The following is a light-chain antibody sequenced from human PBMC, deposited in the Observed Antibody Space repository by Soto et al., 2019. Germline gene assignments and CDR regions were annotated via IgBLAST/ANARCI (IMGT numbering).Light chain of an antibody. Sequence: QSALTQPASVSGSPGQSITITCTGSNNDIGADKFVSWYRQHPGEAPKLLIFDVSNRPSGVSHRFSGSKSGNTASLTISRLQAEDESDYYCTSFTTNFSFVFGTGTKVTVL. CDR2: DVS. CDR3: TSFTTNFSFV. V-gene: IGLV2-14*03. CDR1: NNDIGADKF. J-gene: IGLJ1*01.